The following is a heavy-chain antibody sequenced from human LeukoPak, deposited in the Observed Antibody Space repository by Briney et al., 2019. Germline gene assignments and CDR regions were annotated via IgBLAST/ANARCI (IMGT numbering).Heavy chain of an antibody. CDR1: GFTFSSYG. CDR3: AKDIRVWGSYRYPCLDY. CDR2: ISYDGDNK. D-gene: IGHD3-16*02. J-gene: IGHJ4*02. V-gene: IGHV3-30*18. Sequence: GGSLRLSCAASGFTFSSYGMHWVRQAPGKGLEWVAVISYDGDNKYYADSVNGRFTISRDNSKNTLSLQMDSLRAEDTAVYYCAKDIRVWGSYRYPCLDYWGQGTLVTVSA.